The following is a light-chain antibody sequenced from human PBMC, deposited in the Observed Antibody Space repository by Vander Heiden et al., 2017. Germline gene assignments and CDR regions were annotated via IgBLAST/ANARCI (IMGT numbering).Light chain of an antibody. CDR1: RSNIGARYD. Sequence: QSVLTQPPSVSGAPGARVTISCTWSRSNIGARYDVHWYQHLPGTAPKLLIYGNNNRTPGVPDRFSGSRSGTTAALAITGLQAEDEADYYCQSYESSRSGVVFGGGTKLTVL. J-gene: IGLJ2*01. V-gene: IGLV1-40*01. CDR2: GNN. CDR3: QSYESSRSGVV.